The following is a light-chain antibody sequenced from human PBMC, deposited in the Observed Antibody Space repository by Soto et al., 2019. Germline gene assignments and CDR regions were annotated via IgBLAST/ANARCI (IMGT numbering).Light chain of an antibody. CDR2: EGS. CDR1: SSDVGSYNL. J-gene: IGLJ2*01. V-gene: IGLV2-23*03. Sequence: QSALTQPASVSGSPGQSITISCTGTSSDVGSYNLVSWYQQHPGKAPKLMIYEGSKRPSGVSNRLSGSKSGNTASLTISGLQAEDEADYYCCSYAGSSTFEVFGGGTQLTVL. CDR3: CSYAGSSTFEV.